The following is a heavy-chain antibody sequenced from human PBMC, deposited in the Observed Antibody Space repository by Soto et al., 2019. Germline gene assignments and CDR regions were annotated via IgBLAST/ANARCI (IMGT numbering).Heavy chain of an antibody. Sequence: QVQLVESGGGLVKPGGSLRLSCAASGFTFSDYYMSWIRQAPGKGLEWVSYISSSSSYTNYADSVKGRFTISSDNAKNSLYPQLTSLCAEDTAVYYCAIGDRPLWFGEGGQGTTVTVSS. V-gene: IGHV3-11*05. J-gene: IGHJ6*02. CDR1: GFTFSDYY. CDR2: ISSSSSYT. CDR3: AIGDRPLWFGE. D-gene: IGHD3-10*01.